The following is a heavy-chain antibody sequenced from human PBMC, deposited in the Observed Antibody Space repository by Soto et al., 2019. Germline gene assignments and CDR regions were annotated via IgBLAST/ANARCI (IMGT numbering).Heavy chain of an antibody. Sequence: QLQLQESGPGLVKPSETLSLTCTVSGGSISSSSYYWGWIRQPPGKGLEWIGSIYYSGSTYYNPSLKSRVTISVDTSNNQCSLKLSSVTAADTAVYYCARGIEGSGTPAFGYWGQGTLVTVSS. J-gene: IGHJ4*02. V-gene: IGHV4-39*01. CDR3: ARGIEGSGTPAFGY. CDR2: IYYSGST. CDR1: GGSISSSSYY. D-gene: IGHD3-10*01.